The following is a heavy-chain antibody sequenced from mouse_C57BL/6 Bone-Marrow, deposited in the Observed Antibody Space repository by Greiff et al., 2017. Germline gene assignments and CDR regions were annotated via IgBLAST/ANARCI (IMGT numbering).Heavy chain of an antibody. CDR2: ISSGGSYT. V-gene: IGHV5-6*01. Sequence: EVKLVESGGDLVKPGGSLKLSCAASGFTFSSYGMSWVRQTPDKRLEWVATISSGGSYTYYPDSVKGRFTISRDNAKNTLYLLMSSLKSEDTAMYYCARPQGYAMDYWGQGTSVTVSS. J-gene: IGHJ4*01. CDR3: ARPQGYAMDY. CDR1: GFTFSSYG.